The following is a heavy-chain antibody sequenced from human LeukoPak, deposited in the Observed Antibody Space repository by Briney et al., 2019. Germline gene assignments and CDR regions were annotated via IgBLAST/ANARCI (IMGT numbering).Heavy chain of an antibody. D-gene: IGHD3-22*01. Sequence: GGSLRLSCAASGFTFSSYEMNWVRQAPGKGLEWVSSISGSSSDIYYADSVKGRFTISRGNAKNSLYLQINSLRAEDTAIYYCARRGYYDSSGYDYWGQGTLVTVSS. CDR2: ISGSSSDI. CDR3: ARRGYYDSSGYDY. J-gene: IGHJ4*02. CDR1: GFTFSSYE. V-gene: IGHV3-21*01.